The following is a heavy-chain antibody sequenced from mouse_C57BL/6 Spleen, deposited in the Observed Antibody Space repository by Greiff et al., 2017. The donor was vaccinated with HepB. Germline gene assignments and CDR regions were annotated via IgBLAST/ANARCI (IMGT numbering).Heavy chain of an antibody. CDR1: GYTFTSYW. Sequence: QVQLQQPGAELVKPGASVKLSCKASGYTFTSYWMQWVKQRPGQGLEWIGEIDPSDSYTNYNQKFKGKATLTVDTSSSTAYMQLSSLTSEDSAVYYCARAPQDYWDFEVWGTGTTVTVSS. CDR2: IDPSDSYT. V-gene: IGHV1-50*01. J-gene: IGHJ1*03. CDR3: ARAPQDYWDFEV.